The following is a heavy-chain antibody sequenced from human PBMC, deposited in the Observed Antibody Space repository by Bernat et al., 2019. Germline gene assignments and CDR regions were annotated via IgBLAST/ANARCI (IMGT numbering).Heavy chain of an antibody. V-gene: IGHV3-48*03. CDR1: GFTFSSYE. CDR2: ISSSGGTI. Sequence: EVQLVESGGGLVQPGGSLRLSCAASGFTFSSYEMNWVRQAPGKGLEWVSYISSSGGTIYYADSVKGRFTISRDNSKNSLYLQMNSLRAEDTAVYYCTRFHGVVAAIASWAKGPLVTVS. D-gene: IGHD2-15*01. J-gene: IGHJ4*02. CDR3: TRFHGVVAAIAS.